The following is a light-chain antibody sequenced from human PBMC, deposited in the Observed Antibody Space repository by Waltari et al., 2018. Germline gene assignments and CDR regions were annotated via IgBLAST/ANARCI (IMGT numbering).Light chain of an antibody. CDR3: QAWDSSTGV. V-gene: IGLV3-1*01. CDR2: QDN. J-gene: IGLJ1*01. Sequence: SYELTQPPSVSVSPGQTASITCSGDKLGDKYACWYQQKPGQSPVLVIYQDNQRPSGIPDRFSGSNSGNTAPLTISGTQAMDEADYYCQAWDSSTGVFGTGTKVTVL. CDR1: KLGDKY.